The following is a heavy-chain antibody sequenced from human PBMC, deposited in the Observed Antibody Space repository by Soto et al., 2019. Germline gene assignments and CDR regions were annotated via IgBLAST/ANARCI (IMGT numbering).Heavy chain of an antibody. CDR2: IYYSGST. Sequence: XATLSLTCTVSGGSISSYYWSGIRQPPGKGLEWIGYIYYSGSTNYNPSLKSRVTISVDTSKNQFSLKLSSVTAADTAVYYCETDSSEAFDIWGQGTMVTVSS. J-gene: IGHJ3*02. V-gene: IGHV4-59*01. D-gene: IGHD3-22*01. CDR1: GGSISSYY. CDR3: ETDSSEAFDI.